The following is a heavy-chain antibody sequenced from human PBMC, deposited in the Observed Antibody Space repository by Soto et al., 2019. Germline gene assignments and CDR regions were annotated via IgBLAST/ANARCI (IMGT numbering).Heavy chain of an antibody. D-gene: IGHD1-26*01. CDR3: ARDSGSYSYYSTGRLDD. J-gene: IGHJ4*02. V-gene: IGHV4-31*03. CDR2: IYYSGST. Sequence: SETLSLTCTVSGGSISSGGYYWSWIRQHPGKGLEWIGYIYYSGSTYYNPSLKSRVTISVDTSKNQFSLKLSSVTAADTAVYYCARDSGSYSYYSTGRLDDWGQGTLVTVSS. CDR1: GGSISSGGYY.